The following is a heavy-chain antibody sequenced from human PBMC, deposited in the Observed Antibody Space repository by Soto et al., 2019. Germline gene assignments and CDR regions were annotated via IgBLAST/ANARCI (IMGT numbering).Heavy chain of an antibody. CDR3: AREGLSYYYYGMDV. CDR1: GFPCSSYW. J-gene: IGHJ6*02. Sequence: GGSLRLSCAASGFPCSSYWMSWVRQAPGKGLEWVANIKQDGSEKYYVDSVKGRFTISRDNAKNSLYLQMNSLRAEDTAVYYCAREGLSYYYYGMDVWGQGTTVTVSS. CDR2: IKQDGSEK. V-gene: IGHV3-7*05.